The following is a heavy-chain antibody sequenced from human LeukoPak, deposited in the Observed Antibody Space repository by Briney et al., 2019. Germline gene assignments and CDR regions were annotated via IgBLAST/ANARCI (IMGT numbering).Heavy chain of an antibody. Sequence: PSQTLSLTCTVSGGSISSGGYYWSWIRQPPGKGLEWIGYIYHSGSTYYNPSLKSRVTISVDRSKNLFSLKLSSVTAADTAVYYCARDQGVVEAGIRWFDPWGQGTLVTVSS. CDR3: ARDQGVVEAGIRWFDP. D-gene: IGHD6-19*01. V-gene: IGHV4-30-2*01. CDR2: IYHSGST. J-gene: IGHJ5*02. CDR1: GGSISSGGYY.